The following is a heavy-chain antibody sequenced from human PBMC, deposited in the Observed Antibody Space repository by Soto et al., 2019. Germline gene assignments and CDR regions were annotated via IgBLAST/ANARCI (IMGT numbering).Heavy chain of an antibody. V-gene: IGHV4-59*01. Sequence: QVQLQESGPGLVKPSETLSLTCSVSGDSISRYYSGWIRKPPGKGLEWLGYIYETGESNYSPSLKRRVTMSVDTSTKLCSLKLTSVTAADTAVYDCVRGPPGWWLAYWGQGTLVTVSS. D-gene: IGHD2-15*01. J-gene: IGHJ4*02. CDR1: GDSISRYY. CDR2: IYETGES. CDR3: VRGPPGWWLAY.